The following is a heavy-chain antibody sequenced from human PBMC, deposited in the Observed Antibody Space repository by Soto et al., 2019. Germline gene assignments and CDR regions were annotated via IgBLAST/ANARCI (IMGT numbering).Heavy chain of an antibody. CDR3: VKGALLWFGELLVDYYYYYGMDV. CDR2: IGTAGDT. J-gene: IGHJ6*02. D-gene: IGHD3-10*01. CDR1: GFTFSNYD. Sequence: GGSLRLSCAASGFTFSNYDMHWVRQVTGKGLEWVSTIGTAGDTNYTDSVKGRFTISRDNSKNTLYLQMSSLRAEDTAVYYCVKGALLWFGELLVDYYYYYGMDVWGQGTTVTVSS. V-gene: IGHV3-13*01.